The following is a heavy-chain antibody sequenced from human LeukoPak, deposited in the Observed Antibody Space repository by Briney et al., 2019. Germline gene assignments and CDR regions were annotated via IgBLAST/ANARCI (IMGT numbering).Heavy chain of an antibody. V-gene: IGHV4-30-2*01. CDR3: ARGSGARDWYFDL. CDR2: IYHSGST. D-gene: IGHD3-10*01. J-gene: IGHJ2*01. Sequence: PSETLSLTCAVSGGSISSGGYSWSWIRQPPGKGLEWIGYIYHSGSTYYNPSFKSRVTISVDRSKNQFSLKLSSVTAADTAVYYCARGSGARDWYFDLWGRGTLVTVSS. CDR1: GGSISSGGYS.